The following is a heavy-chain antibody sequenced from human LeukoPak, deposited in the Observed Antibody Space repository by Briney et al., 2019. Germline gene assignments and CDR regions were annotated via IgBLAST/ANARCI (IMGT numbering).Heavy chain of an antibody. CDR2: IRSKAYGGTT. CDR1: GFTFGDYV. D-gene: IGHD4-17*01. CDR3: TRDEGTVTTAY. Sequence: PGGSLRLSCTASGFTFGDYVMSWVRQAPGKGLEWVGFIRSKAYGGTTEYAASVKGRFTISRDDSKSIAYLQMNSLKTEDTAVYYCTRDEGTVTTAYWGQGTLVTVSS. V-gene: IGHV3-49*04. J-gene: IGHJ4*02.